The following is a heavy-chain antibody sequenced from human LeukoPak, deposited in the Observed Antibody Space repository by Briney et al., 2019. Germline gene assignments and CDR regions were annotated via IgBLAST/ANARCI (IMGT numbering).Heavy chain of an antibody. D-gene: IGHD1-26*01. CDR2: IYSGGST. CDR3: ARGENSGSYYWLIDY. V-gene: IGHV3-53*01. CDR1: GFTVSSNY. Sequence: GGSLRLSCAASGFTVSSNYMSWVRQAPGNGLEWVSVIYSGGSTYYADSVKGRFTISRDNSKNTLHLQMNSLRAEDTAVYYCARGENSGSYYWLIDYWGQGTLVTVSS. J-gene: IGHJ4*02.